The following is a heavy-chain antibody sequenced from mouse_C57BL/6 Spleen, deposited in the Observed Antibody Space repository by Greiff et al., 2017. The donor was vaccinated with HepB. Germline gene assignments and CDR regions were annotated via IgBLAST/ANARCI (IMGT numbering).Heavy chain of an antibody. D-gene: IGHD2-2*01. J-gene: IGHJ2*01. CDR3: ARAEIYYGFFDY. CDR2: INPSSGYT. V-gene: IGHV1-7*01. Sequence: VQLQQSGAELAKPGASVKLSCKASGYTFTSYWMHWVKQRPGQGLEWIGYINPSSGYTKYNQKFKDKATLTADKSSRTAYMQLSSLTYEDSAVYYCARAEIYYGFFDYWGQGTTLTVSS. CDR1: GYTFTSYW.